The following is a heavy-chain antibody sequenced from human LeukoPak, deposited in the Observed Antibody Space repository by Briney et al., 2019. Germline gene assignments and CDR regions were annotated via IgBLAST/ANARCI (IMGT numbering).Heavy chain of an antibody. J-gene: IGHJ6*03. Sequence: GGSLRLSCAASGFTFSSYWMSWVRQAPGKGLEWVANIKQDGSEKHYVDSVKGRFTISRDNAKNSLYLQMNSLRAEDTAVYYCARDGWNIVVVPAAIRSTYYYYYYMDVWGKGTTVTVSS. CDR3: ARDGWNIVVVPAAIRSTYYYYYYMDV. D-gene: IGHD2-2*02. CDR1: GFTFSSYW. V-gene: IGHV3-7*01. CDR2: IKQDGSEK.